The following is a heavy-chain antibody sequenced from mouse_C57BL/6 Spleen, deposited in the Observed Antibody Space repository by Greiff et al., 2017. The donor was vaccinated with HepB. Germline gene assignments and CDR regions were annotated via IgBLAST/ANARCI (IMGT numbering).Heavy chain of an antibody. CDR1: GYTFTSYW. V-gene: IGHV1-69*01. D-gene: IGHD1-1*01. CDR2: IDPSDSYT. J-gene: IGHJ1*03. CDR3: ARAPITTVVATNFDV. Sequence: QVQLQQSGAELVMPGASVKLSCKASGYTFTSYWMHWVKQRPGQGLEWIGEIDPSDSYTNYNQKFKGKSTLTVDKSSSTAYMQLSSLTSEDSAVYYCARAPITTVVATNFDVWGTGTTVTVSS.